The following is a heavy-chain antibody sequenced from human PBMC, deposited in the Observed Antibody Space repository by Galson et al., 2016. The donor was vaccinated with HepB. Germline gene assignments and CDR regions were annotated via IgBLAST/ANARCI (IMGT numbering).Heavy chain of an antibody. J-gene: IGHJ4*02. CDR2: XXTGXXYI. D-gene: IGHD6-13*01. Sequence: SLRLSCAASGFTFSSYSMNWVRQAPGMGXXXVSXXXTGXXYIYYXDSVKGRFTTSRDNANNSLYLQMNSLRAEDTALYYCVRARTDYSGRWFLDYWGQGTLVTVSS. V-gene: IGHV3-21*01. CDR3: VRARTDYSGRWFLDY. CDR1: GFTFSSYS.